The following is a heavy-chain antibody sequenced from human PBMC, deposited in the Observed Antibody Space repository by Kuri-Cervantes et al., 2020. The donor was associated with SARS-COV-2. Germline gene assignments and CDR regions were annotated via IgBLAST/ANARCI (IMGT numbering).Heavy chain of an antibody. D-gene: IGHD2-15*01. V-gene: IGHV4-61*01. Sequence: ESLKISCTVSGGSARSGSYYWSWIRQPPGKGLEWLGYMYYTGSTNYNPSLKSRVTISVDTSKNQFSLRRSSVTAADTAVYYCARDLPGYCSGGSCGGQFGYWGQGTLVTVSS. CDR1: GGSARSGSYY. CDR2: MYYTGST. J-gene: IGHJ4*02. CDR3: ARDLPGYCSGGSCGGQFGY.